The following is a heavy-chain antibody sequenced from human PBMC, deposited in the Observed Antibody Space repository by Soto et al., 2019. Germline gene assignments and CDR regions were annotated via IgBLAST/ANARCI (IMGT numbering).Heavy chain of an antibody. CDR2: IIPILGIA. J-gene: IGHJ4*02. Sequence: QVKLVQSGAEVKKPGSSVKVSCKASGGTFSSYTISWVRQAPGQGLEWMGRIIPILGIANYAQKFQGRVTITADKSTSTAYMELSSLRSEDTAVYYCARDLEVTTVTTADYWGQGALVTVSS. D-gene: IGHD4-17*01. CDR1: GGTFSSYT. V-gene: IGHV1-69*08. CDR3: ARDLEVTTVTTADY.